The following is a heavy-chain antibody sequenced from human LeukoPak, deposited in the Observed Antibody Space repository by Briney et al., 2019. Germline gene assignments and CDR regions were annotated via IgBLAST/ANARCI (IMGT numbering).Heavy chain of an antibody. CDR1: GFSFKDYN. Sequence: GGSLRLSCAASGFSFKDYNMHWVRQAPGKGLEWVAVITYDGSNKYYTDSVKGRFTISRDNSKSTLYLQMNSLRAEDTAVYYCAKVRWDNSGWYYLDYWGQGTLVTVSS. D-gene: IGHD6-19*01. CDR3: AKVRWDNSGWYYLDY. CDR2: ITYDGSNK. V-gene: IGHV3-30*18. J-gene: IGHJ4*02.